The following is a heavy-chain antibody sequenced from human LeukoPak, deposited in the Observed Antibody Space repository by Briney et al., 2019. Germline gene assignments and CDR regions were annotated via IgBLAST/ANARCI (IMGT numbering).Heavy chain of an antibody. CDR2: IHSGGNT. J-gene: IGHJ5*02. D-gene: IGHD6-13*01. CDR1: GFIISTNY. Sequence: GGSLRLSCAASGFIISTNYLSWVRQAPGKGLEWVSVIHSGGNTYYADPVKGRFTISRDNSKSSLYLQMNSLRAEDTAVYYCARIRYSSSCYCFDPWGQGTLVTVSS. CDR3: ARIRYSSSCYCFDP. V-gene: IGHV3-66*01.